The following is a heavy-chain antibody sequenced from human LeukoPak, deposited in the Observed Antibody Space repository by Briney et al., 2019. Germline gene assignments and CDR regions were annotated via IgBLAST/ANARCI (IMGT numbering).Heavy chain of an antibody. Sequence: PGGSLRLSCAASGFTFSNFAMHWVRQARGKGLEWVAFIRSDATKNYYADSVKGRFTISRDNAKNPLYLQMNSLRAEDTAVYYCARDEETYGLNWGQGTLVTVSS. D-gene: IGHD4-17*01. V-gene: IGHV3-30*02. CDR2: IRSDATKN. J-gene: IGHJ4*02. CDR3: ARDEETYGLN. CDR1: GFTFSNFA.